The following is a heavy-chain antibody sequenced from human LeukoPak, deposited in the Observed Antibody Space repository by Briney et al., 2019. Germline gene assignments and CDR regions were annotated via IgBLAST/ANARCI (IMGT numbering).Heavy chain of an antibody. V-gene: IGHV3-48*01. CDR3: ARDRGVSGTYADY. Sequence: GGSLRLSCATSGFTFGSYDMNWVRQAPGKGLEWISYISSGSTSMYHADSVKGRFTTSRDNAKNSLYLQMNSLRAEDTAVYYCARDRGVSGTYADYWGQGTLVTVSS. CDR2: ISSGSTSM. D-gene: IGHD1-26*01. CDR1: GFTFGSYD. J-gene: IGHJ4*02.